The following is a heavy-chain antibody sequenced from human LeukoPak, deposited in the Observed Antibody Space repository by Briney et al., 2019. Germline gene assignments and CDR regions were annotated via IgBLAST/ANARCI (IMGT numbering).Heavy chain of an antibody. CDR1: GCTLTELS. CDR2: FDPEDGET. CDR3: ATDQRGAGLGFVYGSGSFNGLDV. Sequence: ASVKVSCKVSGCTLTELSIHWVRQAPGKGLEWMGGFDPEDGETIYAQKFQGRVTMTEDTSTDTGYMELSSLRSEDTAVYYCATDQRGAGLGFVYGSGSFNGLDVWGQGTTVTVSS. J-gene: IGHJ6*02. D-gene: IGHD3-10*01. V-gene: IGHV1-24*01.